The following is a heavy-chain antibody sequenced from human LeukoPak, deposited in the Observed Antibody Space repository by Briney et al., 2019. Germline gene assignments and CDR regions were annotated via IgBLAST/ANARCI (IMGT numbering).Heavy chain of an antibody. CDR3: ARDLTYYYGSGSYYFDY. D-gene: IGHD3-10*01. J-gene: IGHJ4*02. V-gene: IGHV1-69*04. CDR1: GGTFSSYA. CDR2: IIPILGIA. Sequence: SVKVSCKASGGTFSSYAISWVRQAPGQGLERMGRIIPILGIANYAQKFQGRVTITADKSTSTAYMELSSLRSEDTAVYYCARDLTYYYGSGSYYFDYWGQGTLVTVSS.